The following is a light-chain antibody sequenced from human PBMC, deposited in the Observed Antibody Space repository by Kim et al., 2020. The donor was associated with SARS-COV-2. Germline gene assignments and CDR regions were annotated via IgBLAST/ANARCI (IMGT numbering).Light chain of an antibody. CDR3: QQYYSTPLT. CDR1: QSVIYSSNNKNH. CDR2: WAS. J-gene: IGKJ4*01. V-gene: IGKV4-1*01. Sequence: ATINCKSSQSVIYSSNNKNHLAWYQQKPGQPPKLLIYWASTRESGVPDRFSGSGSGTDFTLTISSLQAEDVAVYYCQQYYSTPLTFGGGTKVDIK.